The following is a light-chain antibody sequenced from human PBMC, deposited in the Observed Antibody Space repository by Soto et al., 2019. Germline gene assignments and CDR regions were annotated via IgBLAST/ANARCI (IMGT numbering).Light chain of an antibody. J-gene: IGKJ1*01. CDR3: QQSYNTPWT. CDR2: AAS. Sequence: DIQMTQSPSSLSASVGDRVTITCRASQSISRYLNWYQLKPGKAPELLIYAASSSQSGVPSRFSGSGSGTDFTLTISSLQPEDFAKYYCQQSYNTPWTFGPGTKLEIK. CDR1: QSISRY. V-gene: IGKV1-39*01.